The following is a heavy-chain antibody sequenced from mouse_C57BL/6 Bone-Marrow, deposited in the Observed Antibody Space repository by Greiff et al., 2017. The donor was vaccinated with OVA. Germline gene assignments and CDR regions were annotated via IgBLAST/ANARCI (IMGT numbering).Heavy chain of an antibody. CDR1: GFTFSDYY. D-gene: IGHD5-5*01. J-gene: IGHJ1*01. Sequence: DVMLVESGGGLVQPGGSLKLSCAASGFTFSDYYMYWVRQTPGKGLEWVGYISTGGGGTYYPDNVKGRFTLSRDNAYNTLYLQMSRLKSEDAAMYYCARHHYRGYFDVGGSGTTVTVSS. CDR2: ISTGGGGT. V-gene: IGHV5-12*01. CDR3: ARHHYRGYFDV.